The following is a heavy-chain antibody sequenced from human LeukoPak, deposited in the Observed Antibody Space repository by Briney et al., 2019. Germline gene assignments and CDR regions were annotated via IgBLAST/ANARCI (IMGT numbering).Heavy chain of an antibody. D-gene: IGHD6-6*01. CDR2: IRSKAYGGTT. CDR1: GFTFGDYA. V-gene: IGHV3-49*03. CDR3: TRGGVYSSSDY. Sequence: GGSLRLSCTASGFTFGDYAMSWFRQAPGKGLEWVGFIRSKAYGGTTEYAASVKGRFTTSRDDSKSIAYLQMNSLKTEDTAVYYCTRGGVYSSSDYWGQGTLVTVSS. J-gene: IGHJ4*02.